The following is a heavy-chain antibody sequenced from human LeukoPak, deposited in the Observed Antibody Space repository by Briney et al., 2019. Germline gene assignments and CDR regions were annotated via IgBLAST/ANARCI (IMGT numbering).Heavy chain of an antibody. CDR1: GFTFSSYS. D-gene: IGHD3-22*01. Sequence: GVSLRLSCAASGFTFSSYSMNWVRQAPGKGLEWVSSISSSSSYIHYADSVKGRFTISRDNAKNSLYLQMNSLRAEDTAVYYCARAFRDYYDSSGYYPNYYYYDMDVWGQGTTVTVSS. CDR2: ISSSSSYI. V-gene: IGHV3-21*01. J-gene: IGHJ6*02. CDR3: ARAFRDYYDSSGYYPNYYYYDMDV.